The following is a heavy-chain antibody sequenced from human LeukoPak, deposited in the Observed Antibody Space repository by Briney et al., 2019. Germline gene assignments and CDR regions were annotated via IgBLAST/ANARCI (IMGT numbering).Heavy chain of an antibody. CDR1: GFTFSSYG. CDR3: AKELGVGITMVRGVVDY. Sequence: GGSLRLSCAASGFTFSSYGMHWVRQAPGKGLEWVAFIRYDGSNKYYADSVKGRFTISRDNSKNTLYLQMNSLRAEDTAVYYCAKELGVGITMVRGVVDYWGQGTLVTVSS. CDR2: IRYDGSNK. J-gene: IGHJ4*02. V-gene: IGHV3-30*02. D-gene: IGHD3-10*01.